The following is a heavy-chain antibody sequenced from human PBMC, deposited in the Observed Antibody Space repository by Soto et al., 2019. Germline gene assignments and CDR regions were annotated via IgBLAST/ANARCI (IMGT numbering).Heavy chain of an antibody. CDR3: ARGALCSSINCFGSGGFDI. CDR1: GFTFNKNY. D-gene: IGHD2-2*01. J-gene: IGHJ3*02. V-gene: IGHV3-21*01. CDR2: LSSSGTYI. Sequence: GGSLRLSCAASGFTFNKNYMNWVRQAPGKGLDWVSSLSSSGTYIYYADSVKGRFTISRDNAKNSLYLQMNSLRAEDTAVYYCARGALCSSINCFGSGGFDIWGQGTMVTVSS.